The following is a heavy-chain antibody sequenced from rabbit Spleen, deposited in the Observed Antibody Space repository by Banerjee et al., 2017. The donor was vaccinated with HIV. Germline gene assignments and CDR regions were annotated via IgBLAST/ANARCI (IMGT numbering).Heavy chain of an antibody. CDR2: IYTGNGKT. V-gene: IGHV1S40*01. J-gene: IGHJ4*01. D-gene: IGHD8-1*01. CDR1: GFSFSSSYD. CDR3: ARDAGSYDYIDVYFNL. Sequence: VESGGGLVKPGASLTLTCTASGFSFSSSYDMCRVRQAPGKGLEWIGCIYTGNGKTYYASWAKGRFTISKSSSTTVTLQMTSLTAADTATYFCARDAGSYDYIDVYFNLWGQGTLVTVS.